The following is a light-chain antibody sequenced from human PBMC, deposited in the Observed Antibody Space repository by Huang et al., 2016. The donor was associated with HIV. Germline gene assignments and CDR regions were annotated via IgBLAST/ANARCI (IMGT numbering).Light chain of an antibody. CDR3: QQYNKWPMYT. CDR1: QSVSNN. V-gene: IGKV3-15*01. CDR2: GAS. Sequence: EIVMTQSPATLSVSPGERATLSCRASQSVSNNLAGYQQKPGQAPRLLIYGASTRATGIPARFSGSGSGTEFTLTISSLQSEDFAVYYCQQYNKWPMYTFGQGTKLEIK. J-gene: IGKJ2*01.